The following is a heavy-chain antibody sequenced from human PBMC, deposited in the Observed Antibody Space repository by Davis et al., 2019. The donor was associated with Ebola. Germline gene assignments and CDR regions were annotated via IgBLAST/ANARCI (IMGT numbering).Heavy chain of an antibody. CDR1: GYTFTNYG. V-gene: IGHV1-18*04. CDR3: ARAQFPTTSDH. J-gene: IGHJ4*02. Sequence: ASVKVSCKVSGYTFTNYGITWVRQAPGQGLEWMGWINPHNGNTNYAQNVQGRVTMTTDTSTSTAYMEVGSLRSDDTAVYYCARAQFPTTSDHWGQGTLVTVSS. D-gene: IGHD1-1*01. CDR2: INPHNGNT.